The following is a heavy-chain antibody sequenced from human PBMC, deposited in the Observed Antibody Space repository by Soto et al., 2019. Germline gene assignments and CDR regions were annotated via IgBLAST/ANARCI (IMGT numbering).Heavy chain of an antibody. CDR1: GFTFSSYA. CDR2: ISYDGSNK. J-gene: IGHJ4*02. D-gene: IGHD3-3*01. CDR3: ARDGDYDFWSGYSSYYFDY. V-gene: IGHV3-30-3*01. Sequence: PGGSLRLSCAASGFTFSSYAMHWVRQAPGKGLEWVAVISYDGSNKYYADSVKGRFTISRDNSKNTLYLQMNSLRAEDTAVYYCARDGDYDFWSGYSSYYFDYWGQGTLVTVSS.